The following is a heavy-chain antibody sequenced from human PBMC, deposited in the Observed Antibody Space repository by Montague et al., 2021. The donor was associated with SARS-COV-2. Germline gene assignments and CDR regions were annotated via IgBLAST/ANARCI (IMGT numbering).Heavy chain of an antibody. Sequence: PALVKPTPTLTLTCTFSGFSLSTSGMRASWIRQPPGKALEWLARTDWDDDKFYSASLKTRLTISKDTSKNQVVLTMTNMDPVDTATYYCARSYYDILTAYYTPFDYWGQGTLVTVSS. D-gene: IGHD3-9*01. CDR3: ARSYYDILTAYYTPFDY. J-gene: IGHJ4*02. CDR1: GFSLSTSGMR. CDR2: TDWDDDK. V-gene: IGHV2-70*04.